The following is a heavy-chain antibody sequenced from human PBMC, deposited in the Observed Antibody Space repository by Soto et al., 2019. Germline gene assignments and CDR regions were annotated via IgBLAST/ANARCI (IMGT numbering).Heavy chain of an antibody. J-gene: IGHJ4*02. CDR2: INHSGST. V-gene: IGHV4-34*01. D-gene: IGHD2-2*01. Sequence: SETLSLTCAVYGGSFSGYSWSWIRQAPGKGLEWIGEINHSGSTSYTSSLKTPVTISTDTSKKQFSMELSSLKAAFSAVYYCARVPDYCGQXFLVTVSS. CDR1: GGSFSGYS. CDR3: ARVPDY.